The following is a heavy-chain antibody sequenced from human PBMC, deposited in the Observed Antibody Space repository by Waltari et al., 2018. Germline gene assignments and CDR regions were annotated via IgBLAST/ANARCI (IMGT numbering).Heavy chain of an antibody. D-gene: IGHD6-19*01. Sequence: QVQLVQSGAEVKKPGASVKVSCKASGYTFTSFPMNWVPQAPGQRLEWMGWINPSNGDTNDSQDFQGRFTIVRDTSASTSYMELNSLRSEDMAVYYCARGRVPEISSGWGNPFDIWGQGTMVTVSS. V-gene: IGHV1-3*03. CDR3: ARGRVPEISSGWGNPFDI. J-gene: IGHJ3*02. CDR2: INPSNGDT. CDR1: GYTFTSFP.